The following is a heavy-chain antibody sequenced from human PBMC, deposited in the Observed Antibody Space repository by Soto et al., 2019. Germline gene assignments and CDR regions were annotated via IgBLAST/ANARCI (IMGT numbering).Heavy chain of an antibody. J-gene: IGHJ4*02. Sequence: GGSLRLSCAASGFTFSSYAMSWVRQAPGKGLEWVSAISGSGGSTYYADSVKGRFTISRDNSKNTLYLQMNSLRAEDTAVYYCAQEAQGAVAGTWGCYFDYWGQGTLVTVS. D-gene: IGHD6-19*01. V-gene: IGHV3-23*01. CDR3: AQEAQGAVAGTWGCYFDY. CDR2: ISGSGGST. CDR1: GFTFSSYA.